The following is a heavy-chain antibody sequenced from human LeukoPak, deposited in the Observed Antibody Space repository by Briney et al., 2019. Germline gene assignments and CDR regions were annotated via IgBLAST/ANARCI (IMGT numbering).Heavy chain of an antibody. J-gene: IGHJ4*02. CDR2: INGGADST. CDR3: AKWGAQSGNYRVVDC. CDR1: GITFSSYA. V-gene: IGHV3-23*01. D-gene: IGHD3-10*01. Sequence: PGGSLRLSCVASGITFSSYAMSWVRQAPGKGLEWVSAINGGADSTYYADPVKGRFTISRDNSKNTLFLQMNSLRVEDTAVYYCAKWGAQSGNYRVVDCWGRGTLVTVSS.